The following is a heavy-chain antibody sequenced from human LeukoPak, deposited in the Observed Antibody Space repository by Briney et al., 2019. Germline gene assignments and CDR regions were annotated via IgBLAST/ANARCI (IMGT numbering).Heavy chain of an antibody. CDR3: ATRHHSRTYMVPLDS. D-gene: IGHD3-10*01. V-gene: IGHV4/OR15-8*02. Sequence: SETLSLTCAVSGYSITSSSWWGWIRQPPGKGLEGFGETHRSGDTKYNPSLNGRVTISMDNSKNQLSLNLISVTAADTAIYFCATRHHSRTYMVPLDSWGQGTLVTVSS. CDR2: THRSGDT. CDR1: GYSITSSSW. J-gene: IGHJ4*02.